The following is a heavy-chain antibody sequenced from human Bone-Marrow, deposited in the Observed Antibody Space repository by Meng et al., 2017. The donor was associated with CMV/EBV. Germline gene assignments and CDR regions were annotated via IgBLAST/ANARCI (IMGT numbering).Heavy chain of an antibody. CDR1: GGSISSSSYY. CDR3: AGRDRDGYNYLDY. D-gene: IGHD5-24*01. V-gene: IGHV4-39*07. Sequence: SGGSISSSSYYWGWISQPPGKGLEWIGSIYYSGSTYYNPSLKSRVTISVDTSKNQFSLKLSSVTAADTAVYYCAGRDRDGYNYLDYWGQGTLVTVSS. CDR2: IYYSGST. J-gene: IGHJ4*02.